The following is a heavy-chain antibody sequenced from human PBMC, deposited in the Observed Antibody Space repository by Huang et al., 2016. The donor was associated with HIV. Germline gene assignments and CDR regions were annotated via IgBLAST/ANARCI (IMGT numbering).Heavy chain of an antibody. D-gene: IGHD3-22*01. V-gene: IGHV3-30*02. CDR1: KFRFSEYG. CDR3: AKDFYDRSGQQYLGAFDI. Sequence: QVQLVESGGGVVQPGGSLRLSCETSKFRFSEYGMHWVRQAPGKGLEGGTFIRHDGSNKYYADSVKGRFSVSRDNSKNTLYLQMDSLRDEDTALYLCAKDFYDRSGQQYLGAFDIWGQGTMVTVS. J-gene: IGHJ3*02. CDR2: IRHDGSNK.